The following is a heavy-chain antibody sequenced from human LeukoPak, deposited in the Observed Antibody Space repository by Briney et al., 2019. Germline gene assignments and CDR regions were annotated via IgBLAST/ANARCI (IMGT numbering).Heavy chain of an antibody. J-gene: IGHJ4*02. Sequence: ASVKVSCKASGYTFTGYYMHWVRRAPGQGLEWMGWINPNSGGTNYAQKFQGRVTMTRDTSISTAYMELSRLRSDDTAVYYCATSRGYCSSTSCCDDYYFDYWGQGTLVTVSS. CDR1: GYTFTGYY. CDR3: ATSRGYCSSTSCCDDYYFDY. CDR2: INPNSGGT. V-gene: IGHV1-2*02. D-gene: IGHD2-2*01.